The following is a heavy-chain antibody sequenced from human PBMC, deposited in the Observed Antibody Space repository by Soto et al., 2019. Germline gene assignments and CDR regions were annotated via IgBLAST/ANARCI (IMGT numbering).Heavy chain of an antibody. V-gene: IGHV3-9*01. J-gene: IGHJ4*02. Sequence: PGGSLRLSCAASGFTFDDYAMHWVRQAPGKGLEWVSGISWNSGSIGYADSVKGRFTISRDNAKNSLYLQMNSLRAEDTALYYCASIAAAGGEFDYWGQGTLVTVSS. CDR1: GFTFDDYA. CDR3: ASIAAAGGEFDY. CDR2: ISWNSGSI. D-gene: IGHD6-13*01.